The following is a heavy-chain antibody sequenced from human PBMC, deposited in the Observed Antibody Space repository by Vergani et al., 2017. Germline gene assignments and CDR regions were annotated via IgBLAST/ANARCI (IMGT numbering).Heavy chain of an antibody. V-gene: IGHV3-48*01. J-gene: IGHJ6*03. CDR1: GFTFSSYS. CDR2: ISSSSSTI. CDR3: ARATGAGLYYYYYYYMDV. D-gene: IGHD4-11*01. Sequence: EVQLVESGGGLVQPGGSLRLSCAASGFTFSSYSMNWVRQAPGKGLEWVSYISSSSSTIYYADYVKGRFTISRDNAKNSLYLQMNSLRAEDTAVYYCARATGAGLYYYYYYYMDVWGKGTTVTVSS.